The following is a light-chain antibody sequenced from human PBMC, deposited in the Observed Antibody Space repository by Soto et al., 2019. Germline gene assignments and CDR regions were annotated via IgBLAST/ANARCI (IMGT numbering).Light chain of an antibody. CDR2: DAS. Sequence: DIQMTQSPSSLSASVGDRVIITCQASQNINNYLNWYQQKPGRAPKLPIYDASNLEAGVPSRFRGSGSGTDFTFTISRLQPEDIATYYCQQYENLPTFGQGTRLEI. CDR1: QNINNY. J-gene: IGKJ5*01. V-gene: IGKV1-33*01. CDR3: QQYENLPT.